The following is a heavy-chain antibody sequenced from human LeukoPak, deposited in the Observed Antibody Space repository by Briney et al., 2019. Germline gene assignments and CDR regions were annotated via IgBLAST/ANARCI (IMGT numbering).Heavy chain of an antibody. CDR1: GYTFTSYY. V-gene: IGHV1-46*01. J-gene: IGHJ6*03. CDR3: ARAGLGYCSGGSCYSGWYYYYYMDV. Sequence: GASVKVSCKASGYTFTSYYMHWVRQAPGQGLEWMGIINPSGGSTSYAQKFQGRVTMTRDMSTSTVYMELSSLRSEDTAVYYCARAGLGYCSGGSCYSGWYYYYYMDVWGKGTTVTVSS. CDR2: INPSGGST. D-gene: IGHD2-15*01.